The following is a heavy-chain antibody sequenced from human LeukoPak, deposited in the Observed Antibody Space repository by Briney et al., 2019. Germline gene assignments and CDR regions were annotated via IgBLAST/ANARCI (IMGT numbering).Heavy chain of an antibody. D-gene: IGHD3-10*01. CDR3: ASVYYYGSGRYAWFDP. Sequence: ASVKVSCKASGGTFSSYAISWVRQAPGQGLEWMGGIIPIFGTANYAQKFQGRVTITADESTSTAYMELSSLRSEDTAVYYCASVYYYGSGRYAWFDPWGQGTLVTVSS. CDR2: IIPIFGTA. V-gene: IGHV1-69*13. CDR1: GGTFSSYA. J-gene: IGHJ5*02.